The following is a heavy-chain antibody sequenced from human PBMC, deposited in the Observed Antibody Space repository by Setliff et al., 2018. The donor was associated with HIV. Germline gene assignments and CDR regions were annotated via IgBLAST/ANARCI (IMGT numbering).Heavy chain of an antibody. Sequence: PGGSLRLSCAASGFTFEDYGMSWVRQVPGKGLEWVSGISWSGGGTGYADSVKGRFTISRDNSKNTLYLQMNSLRAADTAVYYCARTEEWWRPFDYWGQGTLVTVSS. J-gene: IGHJ4*02. CDR2: ISWSGGGT. CDR1: GFTFEDYG. D-gene: IGHD2-8*01. V-gene: IGHV3-20*04. CDR3: ARTEEWWRPFDY.